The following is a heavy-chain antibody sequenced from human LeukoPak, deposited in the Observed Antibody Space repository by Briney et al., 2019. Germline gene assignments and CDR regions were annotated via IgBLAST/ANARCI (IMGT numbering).Heavy chain of an antibody. CDR1: GFSFSDYA. V-gene: IGHV3-23*01. Sequence: GGSLRLSCAASGFSFSDYAMTWVRQPPRKGLEWVSGISGAGGSINYGDSVKGRFTISRDNSKNTLFLQLSGLRAEDTAVYYCAKGQEFLEWIYDYWGQGTLVTVSS. CDR3: AKGQEFLEWIYDY. J-gene: IGHJ4*02. D-gene: IGHD3-3*01. CDR2: ISGAGGSI.